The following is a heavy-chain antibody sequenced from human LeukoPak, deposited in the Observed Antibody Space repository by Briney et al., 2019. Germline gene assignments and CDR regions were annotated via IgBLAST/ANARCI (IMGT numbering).Heavy chain of an antibody. CDR3: AKDGICSGGSCYLNWFDP. CDR1: GFTFSSYG. J-gene: IGHJ5*02. V-gene: IGHV3-23*01. CDR2: ISGSGGST. D-gene: IGHD2-15*01. Sequence: GGSLRLSCAASGFTFSSYGMSWVRQAPGKGLEWVSTISGSGGSTYYADSVKGRFTISRDNSKNTLYLQMNSLRAEDTAVYYCAKDGICSGGSCYLNWFDPWGQGTLVTVSS.